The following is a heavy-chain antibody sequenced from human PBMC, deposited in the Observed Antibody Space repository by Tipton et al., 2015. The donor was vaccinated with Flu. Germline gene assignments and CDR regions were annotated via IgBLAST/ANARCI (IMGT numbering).Heavy chain of an antibody. CDR1: GFTFSNYA. J-gene: IGHJ4*02. CDR3: ANIGGGSYYGGDF. V-gene: IGHV3-23*01. Sequence: GSLRLSCAASGFTFSNYAMAWVRQAPGKGLEWVSSVSNSGGYTYYADSVKGRFTISRDNSKNTLHLQMNSLRAEDTAVYYCANIGGGSYYGGDFWGRGTLVTVSS. D-gene: IGHD1-26*01. CDR2: VSNSGGYT.